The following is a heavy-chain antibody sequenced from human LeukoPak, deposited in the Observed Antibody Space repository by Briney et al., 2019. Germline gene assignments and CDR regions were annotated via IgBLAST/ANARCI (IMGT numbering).Heavy chain of an antibody. J-gene: IGHJ4*02. V-gene: IGHV4-61*01. D-gene: IGHD3-22*01. CDR3: ASGGYYYDSSGYSFDY. CDR2: IYYSGST. Sequence: PSETPSLTCTVSGGSVSSGSYYWSWIRQPPGKGLEWIGYIYYSGSTNYNPSLKSRVTISVDTSKNQFSLKLSSVTAADTAVYYCASGGYYYDSSGYSFDYWGQGTLVTVSS. CDR1: GGSVSSGSYY.